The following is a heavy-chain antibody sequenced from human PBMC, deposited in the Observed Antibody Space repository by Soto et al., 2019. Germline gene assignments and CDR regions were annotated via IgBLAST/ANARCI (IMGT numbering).Heavy chain of an antibody. D-gene: IGHD4-17*01. CDR1: GGSISSYY. J-gene: IGHJ6*03. CDR2: IYYSGST. Sequence: SETLSLTCTVSGGSISSYYWSWIRQPPGKGLEWIGYIYYSGSTNYNPSLKSRVTISVDTSKNQFSLKLSSVTAADTAVYYCARENFKDDYGEYYYYMDVWGKGTTVTVSS. CDR3: ARENFKDDYGEYYYYMDV. V-gene: IGHV4-59*01.